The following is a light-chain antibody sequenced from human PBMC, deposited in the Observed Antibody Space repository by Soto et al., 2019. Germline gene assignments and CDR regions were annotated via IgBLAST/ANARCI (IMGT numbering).Light chain of an antibody. Sequence: EIVWTQSPGTLSLSPGERATLSCRASQRVSSSYLAWYQQKPGQAPRQLIYGSSSRPTGMPDRFSGSGAVTDLTVSITRLEPEDFAVYYCQHYRTSFGGGTRVEIK. CDR1: QRVSSSY. CDR3: QHYRTS. V-gene: IGKV3-20*01. J-gene: IGKJ4*01. CDR2: GSS.